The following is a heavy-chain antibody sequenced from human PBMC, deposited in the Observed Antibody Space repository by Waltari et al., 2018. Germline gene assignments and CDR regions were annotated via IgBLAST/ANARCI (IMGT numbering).Heavy chain of an antibody. CDR1: GYTFTGYY. Sequence: QVQLVQSGAEVKKPGASVKVSCKASGYTFTGYYMHWVRQAPGQGLEWMGWINPNSGGTNYAQKFQGRVTMTRNTSISTAYMELSSLRSEDTAVYYCARAAYDYGGNYDYWGQGTLVTVSS. J-gene: IGHJ4*02. D-gene: IGHD4-17*01. CDR3: ARAAYDYGGNYDY. V-gene: IGHV1-2*02. CDR2: INPNSGGT.